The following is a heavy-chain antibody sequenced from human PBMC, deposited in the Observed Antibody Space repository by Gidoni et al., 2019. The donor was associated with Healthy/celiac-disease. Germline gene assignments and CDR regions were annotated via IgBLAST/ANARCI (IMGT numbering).Heavy chain of an antibody. CDR1: GFTFSSYS. Sequence: EVQLVESGGGLVQPGGSLRLSCAASGFTFSSYSMNWVRQAPGKGLEWVSYISSSSSTIYYADSVKGRFTISRDNAKNSLYLQMNSLRAEDMAVYYCARDPRWPYNYFDYWGQGTLVTVSS. J-gene: IGHJ4*02. V-gene: IGHV3-48*01. CDR3: ARDPRWPYNYFDY. CDR2: ISSSSSTI. D-gene: IGHD4-17*01.